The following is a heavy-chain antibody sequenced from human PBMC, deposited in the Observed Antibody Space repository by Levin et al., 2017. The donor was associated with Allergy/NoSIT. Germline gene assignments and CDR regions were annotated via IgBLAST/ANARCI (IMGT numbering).Heavy chain of an antibody. D-gene: IGHD6-25*01. CDR3: AKERLGHSSDWTGLEY. J-gene: IGHJ4*02. Sequence: QTGESLKISCEGSGFSFSSYGMSWVRQAPGKGLEWVSGISGSGASTYLADSVKGRFTISRDNSKKTLFLQMNSLRAEDTAIYYCAKERLGHSSDWTGLEYWGQGTRVTVSS. V-gene: IGHV3-23*01. CDR2: ISGSGAST. CDR1: GFSFSSYG.